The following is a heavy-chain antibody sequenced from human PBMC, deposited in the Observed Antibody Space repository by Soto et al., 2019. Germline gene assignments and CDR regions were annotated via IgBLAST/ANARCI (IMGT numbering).Heavy chain of an antibody. D-gene: IGHD6-6*01. Sequence: ASETLSLTCTVSGGSISSYYWSWIRQPPGKGLEWIGYIYYSGSTNYNPSLKSRVTISVDTSKNQFSLKLRSVTAADTAVYYCALYSSSYRMDWFDPWGQGTLVTVSS. CDR2: IYYSGST. J-gene: IGHJ5*02. V-gene: IGHV4-59*01. CDR1: GGSISSYY. CDR3: ALYSSSYRMDWFDP.